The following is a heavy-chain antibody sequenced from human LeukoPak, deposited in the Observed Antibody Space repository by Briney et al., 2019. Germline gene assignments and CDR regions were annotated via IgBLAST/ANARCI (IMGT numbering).Heavy chain of an antibody. CDR2: INHSGST. V-gene: IGHV4-34*01. Sequence: SETLSLTCAVYGGSFSGYYWSWIRQPPGKGLEWIGEINHSGSTNYNPSLKSRVTISVDTSKNQFSLKLSSVTAADTAVYYCAALHDSSGYYHDYWGQGTLVTVSS. CDR1: GGSFSGYY. J-gene: IGHJ4*02. D-gene: IGHD3-22*01. CDR3: AALHDSSGYYHDY.